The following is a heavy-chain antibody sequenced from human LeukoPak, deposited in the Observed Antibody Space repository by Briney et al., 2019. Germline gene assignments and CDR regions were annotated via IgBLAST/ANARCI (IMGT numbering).Heavy chain of an antibody. CDR2: ISYDGSNK. CDR1: GFTFSSYG. D-gene: IGHD3-3*01. J-gene: IGHJ4*02. Sequence: GGSLRLSCAASGFTFSSYGMHWVRQAPGKGLEWVAVISYDGSNKYYADSVKGRFTISRDNSKNTLYLQMNSLRAEDTAVYYCAKDGQYYDFWSGYSFDYWGQGTLVTVSS. CDR3: AKDGQYYDFWSGYSFDY. V-gene: IGHV3-30*18.